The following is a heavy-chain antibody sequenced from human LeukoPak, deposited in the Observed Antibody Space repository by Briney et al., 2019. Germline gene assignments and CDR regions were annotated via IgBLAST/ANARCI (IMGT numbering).Heavy chain of an antibody. CDR2: ISYDGSNK. CDR1: GFTFSGYA. Sequence: GGSLRLSCAASGFTFSGYAMHWVRQAPGKGLEWVAVISYDGSNKYYADSVKGRFTISRDNSKNTLYLQMNSLRAEDTAVYYCARDLHSGSYLDYWGQGTLVTVSS. J-gene: IGHJ4*02. CDR3: ARDLHSGSYLDY. D-gene: IGHD1-26*01. V-gene: IGHV3-30-3*01.